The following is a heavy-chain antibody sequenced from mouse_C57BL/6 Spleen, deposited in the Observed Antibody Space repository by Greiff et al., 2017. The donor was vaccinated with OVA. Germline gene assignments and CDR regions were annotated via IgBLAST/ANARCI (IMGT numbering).Heavy chain of an antibody. CDR2: IYPGSGST. CDR1: GYTFTSYW. J-gene: IGHJ3*01. D-gene: IGHD2-4*01. Sequence: QVQLQQPGAELVKPGASVKMSCKASGYTFTSYWITWVKQRPGQGLEWIGDIYPGSGSTNYNEKFKSKATLTVVTSSSTAYMQLSSLTSEDSAVYDGARCESDYQAWFAYWGQGTLVTVSA. V-gene: IGHV1-55*01. CDR3: ARCESDYQAWFAY.